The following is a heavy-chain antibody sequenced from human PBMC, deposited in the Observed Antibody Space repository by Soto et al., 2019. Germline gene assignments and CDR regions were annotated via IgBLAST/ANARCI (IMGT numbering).Heavy chain of an antibody. CDR2: ISYDGSNK. V-gene: IGHV3-30*18. CDR1: GFTFSSYG. Sequence: QVQLVESGGGVVQPGRSLRLSCAVSGFTFSSYGMHWVRQAPGKGLEWVAVISYDGSNKYYADSVKGRFTISRDNSKNTLHLQMTSRRAEETAVYYCAKQVTPHSSGWPDAFDIWGQGTMVSVSS. CDR3: AKQVTPHSSGWPDAFDI. D-gene: IGHD6-19*01. J-gene: IGHJ3*02.